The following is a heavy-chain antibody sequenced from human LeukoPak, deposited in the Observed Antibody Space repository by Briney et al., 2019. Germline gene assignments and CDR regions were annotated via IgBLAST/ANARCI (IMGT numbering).Heavy chain of an antibody. V-gene: IGHV3-7*01. J-gene: IGHJ4*02. CDR3: ARFRTAMQLWKGCYFDY. CDR1: GFTFSSYW. Sequence: GGSLRLSCAASGFTFSSYWMSWVRQAPGKGLEWVANIKQDGSEKYYVDSVKGRFTISRDNAKNSLYLQMNSLRAEDTAVYYCARFRTAMQLWKGCYFDYWGQGTLVTVSS. CDR2: IKQDGSEK. D-gene: IGHD5-18*01.